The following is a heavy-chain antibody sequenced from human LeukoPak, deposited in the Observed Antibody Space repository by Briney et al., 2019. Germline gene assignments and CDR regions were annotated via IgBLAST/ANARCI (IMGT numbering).Heavy chain of an antibody. CDR2: IYASGST. Sequence: SETLSLTCTVSGGSISGYYWSWIRQPPGKGLEWIGYIYASGSTNYNPSLKSRVTISVDTSKNQFSLRLSSVTAADTAMYFCARAYSRSYSHFDDWGQGTLVTVSS. J-gene: IGHJ4*02. CDR1: GGSISGYY. CDR3: ARAYSRSYSHFDD. V-gene: IGHV4-4*09. D-gene: IGHD1-26*01.